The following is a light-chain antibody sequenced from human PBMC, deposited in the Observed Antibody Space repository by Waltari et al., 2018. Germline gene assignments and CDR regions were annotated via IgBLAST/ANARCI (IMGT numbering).Light chain of an antibody. Sequence: EIVLTQSPGTLSLSPGERAILSCRASQSVSSYLAWYQQRPGQAPRLLIYAASSRATGIPDKFSGSGSGTDFTLTISRVEPEDFAMYYCQQYGSSPRTFGQGTKLEI. J-gene: IGKJ2*01. CDR1: QSVSSY. CDR3: QQYGSSPRT. CDR2: AAS. V-gene: IGKV3-20*01.